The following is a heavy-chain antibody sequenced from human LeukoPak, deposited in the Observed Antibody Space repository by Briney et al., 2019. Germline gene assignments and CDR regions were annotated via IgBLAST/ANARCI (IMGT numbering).Heavy chain of an antibody. J-gene: IGHJ3*02. D-gene: IGHD2-21*01. CDR1: GFTFSSYG. V-gene: IGHV3-30*02. CDR3: AREGSRLVIHDFDI. CDR2: IQYDVSQK. Sequence: GGSLRLSCAASGFTFSSYGMHWVRQAPGKGLEWVTFIQYDVSQKYYAVSVKGRFIISRDNPSNTLYLQMNSLRTEDTAVYFCAREGSRLVIHDFDIWGQGTMVTVSS.